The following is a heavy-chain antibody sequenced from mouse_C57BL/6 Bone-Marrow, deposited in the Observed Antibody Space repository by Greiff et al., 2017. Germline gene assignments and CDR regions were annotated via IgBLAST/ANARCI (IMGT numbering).Heavy chain of an antibody. J-gene: IGHJ1*03. CDR1: GFSLSTSGMG. V-gene: IGHV8-12*01. CDR2: IYWDDDK. D-gene: IGHD1-1*01. CDR3: ARGVYYGSSHWYFDV. Sequence: VQLQQSGPGILQSSQTLSLTCSFSGFSLSTSGMGVSWIRQPSGKGLEWLAHIYWDDDKRYNPSLKSRLTISKDTSRNQVFLKITSVDTADTATYYCARGVYYGSSHWYFDVWGTGTTVTVSS.